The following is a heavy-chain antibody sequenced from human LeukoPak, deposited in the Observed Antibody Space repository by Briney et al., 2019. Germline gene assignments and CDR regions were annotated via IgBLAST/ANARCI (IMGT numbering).Heavy chain of an antibody. CDR1: GGSFSGYY. Sequence: SETLSLTCAVYGGSFSGYYWSWIRQPPGKGLEWIGEIDHSGSTNYNPSLKSRVTISVDTSKNQFSLKLSSVTAADTAVYYCARANSGWSINFDYWDQGTLVTVSS. D-gene: IGHD6-19*01. V-gene: IGHV4-34*01. CDR3: ARANSGWSINFDY. J-gene: IGHJ4*02. CDR2: IDHSGST.